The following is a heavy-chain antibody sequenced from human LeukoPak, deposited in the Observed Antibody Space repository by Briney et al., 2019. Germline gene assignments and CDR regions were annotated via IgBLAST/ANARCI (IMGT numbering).Heavy chain of an antibody. CDR3: ARYTAMVNDAFDI. CDR2: IYYSGST. V-gene: IGHV4-39*01. D-gene: IGHD5-18*01. CDR1: GGSISSSSYY. Sequence: SETLSLTCTVSGGSISSSSYYWGWIRQPPGKGLEWIGSIYYSGSTYYNPSLKSRVTISVDTSKNQFSLKLSSVTAADTAVYYCARYTAMVNDAFDIWGQGTMVTVFS. J-gene: IGHJ3*02.